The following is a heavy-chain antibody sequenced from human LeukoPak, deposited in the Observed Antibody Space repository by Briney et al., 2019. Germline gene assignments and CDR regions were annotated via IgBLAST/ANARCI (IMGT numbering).Heavy chain of an antibody. D-gene: IGHD3-3*01. CDR3: AKEARAAIFGVVMDFDY. CDR2: IRYDVSNK. Sequence: GGSLRLSCAASGSTFSSYGMHWVRQAPGKGLEWVAFIRYDVSNKYYADSVKGRFTISRDNSKNTLYLQMNSLRAEDTAVYYCAKEARAAIFGVVMDFDYWGQGTLVTVSS. CDR1: GSTFSSYG. J-gene: IGHJ4*02. V-gene: IGHV3-30*02.